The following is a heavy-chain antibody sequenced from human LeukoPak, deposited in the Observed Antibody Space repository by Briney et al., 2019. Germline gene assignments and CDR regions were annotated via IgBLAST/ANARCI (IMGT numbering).Heavy chain of an antibody. CDR3: ASGGPGIGY. V-gene: IGHV4-34*01. J-gene: IGHJ4*02. CDR1: GGSFSGYY. CDR2: INHSGST. D-gene: IGHD3-10*01. Sequence: PSETLSLTCAVYGGSFSGYYWSWIRQPPGKGLEWIGEINHSGSTNYNPSLKSRVTISVDTSKNQFSLKLSSVTAADTAVYYCASGGPGIGYWGQGTLVTVSS.